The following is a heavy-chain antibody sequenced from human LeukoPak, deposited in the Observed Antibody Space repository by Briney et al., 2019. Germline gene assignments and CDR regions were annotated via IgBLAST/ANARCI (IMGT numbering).Heavy chain of an antibody. CDR1: GGSISSSNW. CDR2: IYHSGST. D-gene: IGHD3-10*01. CDR3: ARAPHYYGSGHHYYYYGMDV. V-gene: IGHV4-4*02. J-gene: IGHJ6*02. Sequence: SGTLSLTCAVSGGSISSSNWWSWVRQPPGKGLEWIGEIYHSGSTNYNPSLKSRVTISVDKSKNQFSLKLSSVTAADTAVYYCARAPHYYGSGHHYYYYGMDVWGQGTTVTVSS.